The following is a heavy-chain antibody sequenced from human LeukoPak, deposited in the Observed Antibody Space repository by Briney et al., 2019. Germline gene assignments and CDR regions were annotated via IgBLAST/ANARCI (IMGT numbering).Heavy chain of an antibody. CDR2: IYYSGST. Sequence: SETLSLTCTVSGGSISSYYWSWIRQPPGKGLEWIGYIYYSGSTNYNPSLKSRVTISVDTSKNQFSLKLSSVTAADTAVYYCARAAFHTVTTYYFDYWGQGTLVTVSS. J-gene: IGHJ4*02. D-gene: IGHD4-17*01. CDR1: GGSISSYY. CDR3: ARAAFHTVTTYYFDY. V-gene: IGHV4-59*08.